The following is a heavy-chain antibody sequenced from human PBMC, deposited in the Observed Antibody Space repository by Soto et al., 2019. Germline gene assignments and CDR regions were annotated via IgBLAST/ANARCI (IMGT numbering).Heavy chain of an antibody. Sequence: SETLSLTCAVYGGSFSGYYWSWIRQPPGKGLEWIGEINHSGSTNYNPSLKSRVTISVDTSKNQFSLKLSSVTAADTAVYYCARSPTNGVPFDYWGQGTLVT. CDR2: INHSGST. CDR3: ARSPTNGVPFDY. D-gene: IGHD2-8*01. J-gene: IGHJ4*02. CDR1: GGSFSGYY. V-gene: IGHV4-34*01.